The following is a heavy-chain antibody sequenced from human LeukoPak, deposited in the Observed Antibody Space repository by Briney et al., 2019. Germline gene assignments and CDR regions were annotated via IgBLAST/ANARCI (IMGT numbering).Heavy chain of an antibody. CDR2: INPSGGST. D-gene: IGHD3-22*01. CDR3: ARAKNPYDSSGSDFDY. V-gene: IGHV1-46*01. J-gene: IGHJ4*02. Sequence: ASVKVSCKASGYTFTGYYMHWVRQAPGQGLEWMGIINPSGGSTSYAQKFQGRVTMTRDTSTSTVYMELSSLRSEDTAVYYCARAKNPYDSSGSDFDYWGQGTLVTVSS. CDR1: GYTFTGYY.